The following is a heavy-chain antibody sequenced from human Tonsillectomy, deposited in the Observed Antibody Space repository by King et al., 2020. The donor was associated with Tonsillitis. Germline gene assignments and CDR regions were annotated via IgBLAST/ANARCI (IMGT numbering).Heavy chain of an antibody. D-gene: IGHD2-15*01. CDR2: ISGSGGST. CDR1: GFTFSSYA. CDR3: AKAGYCSGGSCRN. J-gene: IGHJ4*02. Sequence: VQLVESGGGLVQPGGSLRLSCAASGFTFSSYAMSWVRQAPGKGLEWVSAISGSGGSTYYADSVKGRFTIYRDNSKNTLYLQMNSLRAEETAVYYGAKAGYCSGGSCRNWGPGTLVTVSS. V-gene: IGHV3-23*04.